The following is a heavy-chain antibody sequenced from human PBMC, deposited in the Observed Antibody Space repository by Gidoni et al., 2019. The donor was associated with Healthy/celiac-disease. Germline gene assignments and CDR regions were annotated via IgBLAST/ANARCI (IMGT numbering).Heavy chain of an antibody. CDR1: GFTFSSYA. J-gene: IGHJ4*02. CDR3: AKDGDDYGDLFDY. V-gene: IGHV3-23*01. D-gene: IGHD4-17*01. CDR2: ISGSGGST. Sequence: EVQLLESGGGLVQPGGSLRLSCAASGFTFSSYAMSWVRQAPGKGLEWVSAISGSGGSTYYADSVKGRFTISRDNSKNTLDLQMNSLRAEDTAVYYCAKDGDDYGDLFDYWGQGTLVTVSS.